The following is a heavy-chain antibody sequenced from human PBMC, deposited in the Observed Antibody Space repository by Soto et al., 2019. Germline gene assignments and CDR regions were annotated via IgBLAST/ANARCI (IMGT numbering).Heavy chain of an antibody. V-gene: IGHV1-24*01. J-gene: IGHJ3*02. CDR3: ATFHSWTDAFDI. CDR2: FDPEDGET. D-gene: IGHD1-20*01. Sequence: ASVKVSCKVSGYTLTELSMHWVLQAPGKGLEWMGGFDPEDGETIYAQKFQGRVTMTEDTSTDTAYMELSSLRSEDTAVYYCATFHSWTDAFDIWGQGTMVTVSS. CDR1: GYTLTELS.